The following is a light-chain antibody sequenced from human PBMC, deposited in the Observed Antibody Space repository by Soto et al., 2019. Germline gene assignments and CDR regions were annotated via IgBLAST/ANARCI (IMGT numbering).Light chain of an antibody. CDR3: ATWDDSLNALYV. CDR1: SSNIGAGYD. CDR2: GNS. J-gene: IGLJ1*01. V-gene: IGLV1-40*01. Sequence: QSVLTQPPSVSGAPGQRVTISCAGSSSNIGAGYDVHWFRQLPGTAPKLLIFGNSNRPLGVPDRFSGSKSETSASLAITGLQAEDEADYYCATWDDSLNALYVFGTGTKVTVL.